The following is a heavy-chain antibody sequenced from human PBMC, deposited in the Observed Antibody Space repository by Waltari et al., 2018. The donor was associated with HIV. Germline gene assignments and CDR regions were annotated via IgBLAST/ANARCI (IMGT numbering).Heavy chain of an antibody. V-gene: IGHV3-7*01. CDR2: INQDGTEK. CDR3: ATEGFWSGYRFDH. J-gene: IGHJ4*02. Sequence: DVYLVESGGDLVKPGGSMRLSCAVSGFPFSSYWMSWVRQAPGKGPEWVADINQDGTEKQYVESVKGRFNISRDNTKKLLFLKLSDLRVEDTAVYYCATEGFWSGYRFDHWGQGTRVIVSS. D-gene: IGHD3-3*01. CDR1: GFPFSSYW.